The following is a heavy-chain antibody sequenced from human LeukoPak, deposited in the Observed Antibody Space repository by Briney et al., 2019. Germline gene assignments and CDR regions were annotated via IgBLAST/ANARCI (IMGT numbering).Heavy chain of an antibody. CDR1: GFPFNNNA. CDR3: ARDVLAAGATGTFDI. CDR2: IKQDGSEK. Sequence: PGGSLRLSCEASGFPFNNNAMNWVRQAPGKGLEWVANIKQDGSEKYYVDSVKGRFTISRDNAKTSLYLQMNSLRAEDTAVYYCARDVLAAGATGTFDIWGQGTMVTVSS. V-gene: IGHV3-7*03. D-gene: IGHD1-14*01. J-gene: IGHJ3*02.